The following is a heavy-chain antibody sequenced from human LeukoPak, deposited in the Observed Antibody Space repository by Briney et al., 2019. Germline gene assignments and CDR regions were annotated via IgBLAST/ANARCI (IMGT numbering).Heavy chain of an antibody. D-gene: IGHD7-27*01. Sequence: GGSLRLSCAASGFTVGSSFMTWVRQAPGKGLGWVSVIFSDGTTYYTDSVKGRFTISRDNSKNTLYLQLNSLRAEDMAVYYCAKTGGPWDWGQGTLVTVSS. J-gene: IGHJ4*02. CDR3: AKTGGPWD. CDR1: GFTVGSSF. V-gene: IGHV3-53*01. CDR2: IFSDGTT.